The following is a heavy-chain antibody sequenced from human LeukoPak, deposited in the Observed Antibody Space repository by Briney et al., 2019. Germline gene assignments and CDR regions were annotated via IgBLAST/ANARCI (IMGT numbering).Heavy chain of an antibody. CDR1: GFIFSSYS. V-gene: IGHV3-21*05. D-gene: IGHD1-20*01. J-gene: IGHJ4*02. Sequence: GGSLRLSCTASGFIFSSYSMNWVRQAPGRGLEWISYIGLASGFTSYADSVKGRFTISSDTATNSLYLHMHSLRAEDTAVYYCARDHNWAFDYWGQGALVTVSS. CDR2: IGLASGFT. CDR3: ARDHNWAFDY.